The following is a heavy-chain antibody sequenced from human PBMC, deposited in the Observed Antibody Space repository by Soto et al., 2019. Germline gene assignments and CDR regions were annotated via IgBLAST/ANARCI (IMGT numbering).Heavy chain of an antibody. CDR3: ARQIYDSDTGPNFQYYFDS. J-gene: IGHJ4*02. V-gene: IGHV5-51*01. Sequence: PGESLKISCKGSGYSFTIYWIGWVRQMPGKGLEWMGIIYPGDSDTRYSPSFQGHVTISATKSISTAYLQWSSLKASDTAMYYCARQIYDSDTGPNFQYYFDSWGQGTPVTVS. CDR1: GYSFTIYW. CDR2: IYPGDSDT. D-gene: IGHD3-22*01.